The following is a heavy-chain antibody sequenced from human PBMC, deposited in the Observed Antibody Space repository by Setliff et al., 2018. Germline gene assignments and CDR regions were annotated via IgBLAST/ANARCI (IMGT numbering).Heavy chain of an antibody. D-gene: IGHD3-3*01. CDR3: ARDRFYNSWSGTSITAPHDAFDI. J-gene: IGHJ3*02. CDR2: INPSGGLT. Sequence: GASVKVSCKAFGYTFAKYGTSWVRQAPGQGLEWMGIINPSGGLTRYAQKFQGRVTMTRDTSTSTVYMEVSSLRSEDTAVYFCARDRFYNSWSGTSITAPHDAFDIWGQGTTVTVSS. CDR1: GYTFAKYG. V-gene: IGHV1-46*03.